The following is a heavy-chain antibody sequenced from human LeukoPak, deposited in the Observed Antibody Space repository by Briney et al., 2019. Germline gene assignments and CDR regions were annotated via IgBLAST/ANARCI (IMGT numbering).Heavy chain of an antibody. CDR2: INPSGVST. V-gene: IGHV1-46*01. Sequence: ASVKVSCKASGYTLTSYYMHWVRQAPGQGLEWMGIINPSGVSTNYAQKFQGRVTMTRDMSTSTVYMELSSLRSEDTAVYYCARGFTYSVAFDIWGQGTMVTVSS. J-gene: IGHJ3*02. CDR1: GYTLTSYY. D-gene: IGHD6-13*01. CDR3: ARGFTYSVAFDI.